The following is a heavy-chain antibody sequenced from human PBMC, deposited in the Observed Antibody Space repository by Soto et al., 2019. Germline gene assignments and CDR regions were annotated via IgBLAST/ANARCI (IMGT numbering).Heavy chain of an antibody. CDR2: IYLDDDK. CDR1: GFSLSTSGVG. V-gene: IGHV2-5*02. CDR3: AHRPARNYFDY. J-gene: IGHJ4*02. Sequence: QITLKESGPTLVKPTQTLTLTCTFSGFSLSTSGVGVGWIRQPPGKALEWLALIYLDDDKRYSTSLKSRLTITKDSTKSQVVLTMTNMDPVDTATYYCAHRPARNYFDYWGQGTLVTVSS.